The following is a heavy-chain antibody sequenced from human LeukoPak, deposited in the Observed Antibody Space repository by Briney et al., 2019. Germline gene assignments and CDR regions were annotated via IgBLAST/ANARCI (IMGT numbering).Heavy chain of an antibody. Sequence: GASVKVSCKASGYTFTSYDINWVRQATGQGLEWMGWMNPNSGNTGYAQKFQDRVTMTRDTSISTAYMELSSLRSDDTAIYYCAREGAAAEDVNWFDPWGQGTLVTVSS. J-gene: IGHJ5*02. V-gene: IGHV1-8*02. CDR3: AREGAAAEDVNWFDP. CDR1: GYTFTSYD. CDR2: MNPNSGNT. D-gene: IGHD6-25*01.